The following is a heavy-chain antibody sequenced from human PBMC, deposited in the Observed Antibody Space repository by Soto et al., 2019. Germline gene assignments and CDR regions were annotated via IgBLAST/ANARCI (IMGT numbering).Heavy chain of an antibody. CDR1: GFTFSDYY. J-gene: IGHJ6*02. Sequence: QVQLVESGGGLVKPGGSLRLSCAASGFTFSDYYMSWIRQAPGKGLEWVSYISSSGSTIYYADSVKGRFTISRDNAKNSLDLQMNGLRAEDAAVYYCAGDEGDWNDFGYYYGMDVWGQGTTVTVSS. CDR3: AGDEGDWNDFGYYYGMDV. V-gene: IGHV3-11*01. CDR2: ISSSGSTI. D-gene: IGHD1-1*01.